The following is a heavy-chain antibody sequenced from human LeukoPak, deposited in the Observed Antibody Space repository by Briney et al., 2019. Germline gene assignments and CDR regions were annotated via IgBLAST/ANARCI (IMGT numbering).Heavy chain of an antibody. V-gene: IGHV1-2*02. CDR3: ARDYERIIMVRGVPLSPQTVFDP. Sequence: ASVKVSCKASGYTFTGYYIHWVRQAPGQGPEWMGWINPNSGGTNYAQNLQGRVTMTRDTSISTAHMELSRLRSDDTAVYYCARDYERIIMVRGVPLSPQTVFDPWGQGTLVTVSS. J-gene: IGHJ5*02. CDR1: GYTFTGYY. D-gene: IGHD3-10*01. CDR2: INPNSGGT.